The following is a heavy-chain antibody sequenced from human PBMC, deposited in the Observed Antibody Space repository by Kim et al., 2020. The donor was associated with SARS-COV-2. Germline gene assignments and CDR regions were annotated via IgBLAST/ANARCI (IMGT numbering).Heavy chain of an antibody. CDR2: ISHRSNTP. J-gene: IGHJ6*02. V-gene: IGHV3-48*03. CDR1: GFTFSSYE. D-gene: IGHD2-21*01. Sequence: GGSLRLSCTASGFTFSSYEMNWVRQAPGKGPEWVAHISHRSNTPYYADSVRGRFTISRDNAKNSLCLEMNSLSAEDTAVYFCARSYCGNNCHSYHDYYYYGMDVWGQGTTVTV. CDR3: ARSYCGNNCHSYHDYYYYGMDV.